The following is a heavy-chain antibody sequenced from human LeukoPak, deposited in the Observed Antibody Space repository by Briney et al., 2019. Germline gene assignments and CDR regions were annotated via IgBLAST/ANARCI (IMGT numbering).Heavy chain of an antibody. CDR3: AKDMYSGGYYEGDAFDI. CDR1: GFTFDDYA. J-gene: IGHJ3*02. D-gene: IGHD1-26*01. CDR2: ISWNSGSI. Sequence: GGSLRLSCAASGFTFDDYAMHWVRQAPGKGLEWVSGISWNSGSIGYADSVKGRFTISRDNAKNSLYLQMNSLRAEDMALYYCAKDMYSGGYYEGDAFDIWGQGTMVTVSS. V-gene: IGHV3-9*03.